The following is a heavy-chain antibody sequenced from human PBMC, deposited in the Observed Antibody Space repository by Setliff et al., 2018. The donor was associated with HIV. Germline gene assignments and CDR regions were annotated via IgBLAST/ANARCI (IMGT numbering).Heavy chain of an antibody. V-gene: IGHV3-30*03. D-gene: IGHD3-3*01. CDR1: GFTFSNYG. J-gene: IGHJ6*03. CDR3: ARDKAVNSWSGYYTPTHMDV. CDR2: ISYDGTNK. Sequence: GGSLRLSCAASGFTFSNYGMHWVRQAPGKGLEWVAVISYDGTNKYYADSVKGRFTISRDNSKNTLYLQMNSLRAEDTAMYYCARDKAVNSWSGYYTPTHMDVWGKGTMVTVSS.